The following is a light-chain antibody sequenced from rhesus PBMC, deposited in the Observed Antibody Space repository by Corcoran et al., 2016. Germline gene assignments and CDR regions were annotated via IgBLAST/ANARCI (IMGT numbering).Light chain of an antibody. Sequence: DIQMTQSPSSLSASVGDRVTITCRASQGISNWLAWYQPKPGKAPSLLIYRASNLETGVPSRFSGSGSGTDFTLTISSLQPEDIATYYCQQHDNSPLTFGGGTKVELK. V-gene: IGKV1-69*01. CDR2: RAS. CDR3: QQHDNSPLT. CDR1: QGISNW. J-gene: IGKJ4*01.